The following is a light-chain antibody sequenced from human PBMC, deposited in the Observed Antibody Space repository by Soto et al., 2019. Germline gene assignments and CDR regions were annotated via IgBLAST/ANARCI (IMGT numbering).Light chain of an antibody. Sequence: QSALTQPASVSGSPGQSITISCTGTSSDVGSHNFVSWYQQRPGKAPKLMIFEVTKRPSGVSNRFSASKSGNTDSLTISGVQPEDEADYYCCSYACSTTWVFGGGTQLNVL. J-gene: IGLJ3*02. V-gene: IGLV2-23*02. CDR3: CSYACSTTWV. CDR2: EVT. CDR1: SSDVGSHNF.